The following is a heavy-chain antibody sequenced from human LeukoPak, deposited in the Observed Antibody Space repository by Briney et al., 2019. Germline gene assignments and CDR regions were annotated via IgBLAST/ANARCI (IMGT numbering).Heavy chain of an antibody. CDR1: GGTFSSYA. CDR2: MNPNSGNT. J-gene: IGHJ5*02. CDR3: ARSGAVAGSWFDP. D-gene: IGHD6-19*01. Sequence: ASVKVSCKASGGTFSSYAISWVRQAPGQGLEWMGWMNPNSGNTGYAQKFQGRVTMTRNTSMSTAYMELSSLRSEDTAVYYCARSGAVAGSWFDPWGQGTLVTVSS. V-gene: IGHV1-8*02.